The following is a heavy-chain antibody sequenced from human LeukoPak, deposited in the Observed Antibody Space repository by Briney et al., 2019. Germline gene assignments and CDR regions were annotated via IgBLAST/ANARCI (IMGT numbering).Heavy chain of an antibody. CDR1: GYTFTGYY. V-gene: IGHV1-2*02. CDR2: INPNSGGT. J-gene: IGHJ4*02. D-gene: IGHD3-3*01. CDR3: ARLRFLEWPFDY. Sequence: ASVKVSCKASGYTFTGYYVHWVRQAPGQGLEWMGWINPNSGGTNYAQKFQGRVTMTRDTSISTAYMELSRLRSDDTAVYYCARLRFLEWPFDYWGQGTLVTVSS.